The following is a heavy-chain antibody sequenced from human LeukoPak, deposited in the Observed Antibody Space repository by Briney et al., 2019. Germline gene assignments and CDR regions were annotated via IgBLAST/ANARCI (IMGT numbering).Heavy chain of an antibody. CDR1: GYTFTSYD. CDR3: AKISRFGGLYYFDY. Sequence: ASVKVSCKASGYTFTSYDINWVRQATGQGLEWMGWMNPNSGNTGYAQKFQGRVTMTRNTSISTAYMELSSLRSEDTAVYYCAKISRFGGLYYFDYWGQGTLVTVSS. J-gene: IGHJ4*02. V-gene: IGHV1-8*01. D-gene: IGHD3-10*01. CDR2: MNPNSGNT.